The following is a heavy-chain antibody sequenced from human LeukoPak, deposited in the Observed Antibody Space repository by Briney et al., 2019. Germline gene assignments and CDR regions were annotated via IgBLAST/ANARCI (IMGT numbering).Heavy chain of an antibody. CDR1: GDTFNDYT. V-gene: IGHV1-69*02. Sequence: VASVTVSCKASGDTFNDYTFSWVRQAPGQGLEWMGRIMPFLDVANYAPKFQGRVTLTADKSTSTAYMELSDLKSEDTAVYYCARARVYRATSDYYYGMDVWGQGTTVTVSS. CDR2: IMPFLDVA. J-gene: IGHJ6*02. CDR3: ARARVYRATSDYYYGMDV. D-gene: IGHD2-2*01.